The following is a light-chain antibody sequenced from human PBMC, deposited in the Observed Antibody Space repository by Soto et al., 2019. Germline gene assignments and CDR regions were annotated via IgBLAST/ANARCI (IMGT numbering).Light chain of an antibody. CDR1: QSVSSY. Sequence: EIVWTQSPATLSLSPGERSTLSCRASQSVSSYLAWYQQKPGQAPRLLIYDASNRATGIPARFSGSGSWTDFTLTISSLEPEDFAVYYCQQRSKWPTFGQGTKVEIK. CDR2: DAS. J-gene: IGKJ1*01. V-gene: IGKV3-11*01. CDR3: QQRSKWPT.